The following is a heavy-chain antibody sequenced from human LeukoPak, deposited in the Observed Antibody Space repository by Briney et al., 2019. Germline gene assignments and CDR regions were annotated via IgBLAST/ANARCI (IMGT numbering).Heavy chain of an antibody. CDR2: IYHSGST. V-gene: IGHV4-4*02. Sequence: PSETLSLTCAVSGGSISSSNWWSWVRQPPGKGLEWIGEIYHSGSTNYNPSLKSRVTISVDTSKNQFSLKLSSVTAADTAVYYCARAASYYGSGVYYYYMDVWGKGTTVTISS. D-gene: IGHD3-10*01. CDR1: GGSISSSNW. J-gene: IGHJ6*03. CDR3: ARAASYYGSGVYYYYMDV.